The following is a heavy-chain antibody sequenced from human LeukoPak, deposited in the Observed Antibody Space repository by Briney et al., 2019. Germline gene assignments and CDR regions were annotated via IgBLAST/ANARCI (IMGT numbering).Heavy chain of an antibody. D-gene: IGHD3-9*01. V-gene: IGHV4-4*09. Sequence: SDPLTLPCTVSGDPHSLHYWHWIRHTTGKALERIRNLVPTANTDYNLALKSRVTISIQTSTQQFYLTLSSVTAADTAVYYCARTQMYFDILTGHHKCSDYWGQGILVTVSS. CDR1: GDPHSLHY. CDR3: ARTQMYFDILTGHHKCSDY. CDR2: LVPTANT. J-gene: IGHJ4*02.